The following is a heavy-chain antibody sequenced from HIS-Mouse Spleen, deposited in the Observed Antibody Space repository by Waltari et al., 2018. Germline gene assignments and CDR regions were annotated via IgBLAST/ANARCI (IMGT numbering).Heavy chain of an antibody. CDR2: ISGSGGST. V-gene: IGHV3-23*01. D-gene: IGHD3-3*01. J-gene: IGHJ4*02. Sequence: EVQLLESGGGLVQPGGSLRPSCAASGFTFSSYAMSWVRQAPGQGLGRGSAISGSGGSTYDANSVKGRFTIARDNAKNTLYLQMNSMRAEETAVYYCAKAPSMGYDFWSGYYYWGQGTLVSVSP. CDR3: AKAPSMGYDFWSGYYY. CDR1: GFTFSSYA.